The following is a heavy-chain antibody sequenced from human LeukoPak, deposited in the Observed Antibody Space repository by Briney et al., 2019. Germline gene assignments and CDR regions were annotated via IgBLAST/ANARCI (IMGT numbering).Heavy chain of an antibody. CDR3: ARDRVAVAGAREYYYYGMDV. CDR2: IIPIFGTA. Sequence: SVKVSCKASGGTFSSYAISWVRQAPGQGLEWMGGIIPIFGTANYAQKFQGRVTITADESTSTAYMELSSLRSEDTAVYYCARDRVAVAGAREYYYYGMDVWGQGTTVTVSS. D-gene: IGHD6-19*01. V-gene: IGHV1-69*13. CDR1: GGTFSSYA. J-gene: IGHJ6*02.